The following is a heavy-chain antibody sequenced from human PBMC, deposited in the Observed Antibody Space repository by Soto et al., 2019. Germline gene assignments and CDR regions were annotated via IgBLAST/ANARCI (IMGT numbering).Heavy chain of an antibody. CDR1: GFSLSTSGMC. CDR3: ARVLGYSSGWFYGMDV. J-gene: IGHJ6*02. Sequence: GSGPTLVNPTQTLTLTCTFSGFSLSTSGMCVSWISQPPGKALEWLALIDWDDDKYYSTSLKTRLTISKDTSKNQVVLTMTNMDPVDTATYYCARVLGYSSGWFYGMDVWGQGTTVTVSS. CDR2: IDWDDDK. V-gene: IGHV2-70*01. D-gene: IGHD6-19*01.